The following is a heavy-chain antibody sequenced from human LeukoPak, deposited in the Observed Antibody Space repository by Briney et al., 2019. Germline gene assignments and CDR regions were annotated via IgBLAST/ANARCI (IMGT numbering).Heavy chain of an antibody. Sequence: ASVKVSCKASGYTFTSYDINWVRQAPGQGLEWMGWMNPKSGKRVYAQKLQGRVTITRNSSKRTAYMELSSLRSEDTAVYYCARGEWELNAFDIWGQGTMVTVSS. CDR1: GYTFTSYD. V-gene: IGHV1-8*03. CDR3: ARGEWELNAFDI. D-gene: IGHD1-26*01. CDR2: MNPKSGKR. J-gene: IGHJ3*02.